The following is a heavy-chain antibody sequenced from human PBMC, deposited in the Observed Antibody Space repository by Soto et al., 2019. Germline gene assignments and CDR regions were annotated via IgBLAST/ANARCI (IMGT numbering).Heavy chain of an antibody. CDR3: ARDLYYGSGSPKGAFDI. V-gene: IGHV3-33*01. Sequence: GGSLRLSCAASGFTFSSYGMHWVRQAPGKGLEWVAVIWYDGINKYYADSVKGRFTISRDNSKNTLYLQMNSLRAEDTAVYYCARDLYYGSGSPKGAFDIWGQGTMVTVSS. J-gene: IGHJ3*02. CDR1: GFTFSSYG. CDR2: IWYDGINK. D-gene: IGHD3-10*01.